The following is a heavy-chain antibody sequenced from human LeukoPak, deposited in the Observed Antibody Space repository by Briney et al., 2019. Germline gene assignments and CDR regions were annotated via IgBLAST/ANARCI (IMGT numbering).Heavy chain of an antibody. Sequence: PSETLSLTCTVSGGSISSSSYYWGWLRQPPGKGLEWIGSIYYSGSTYYNPSLKSRVTISVDTSKNQFSLKLSSVTAADTAVYYCARAAGYCTNGVCYLYYFDYWGQGTLVTVSS. CDR1: GGSISSSSYY. V-gene: IGHV4-39*07. J-gene: IGHJ4*02. CDR3: ARAAGYCTNGVCYLYYFDY. CDR2: IYYSGST. D-gene: IGHD2-8*01.